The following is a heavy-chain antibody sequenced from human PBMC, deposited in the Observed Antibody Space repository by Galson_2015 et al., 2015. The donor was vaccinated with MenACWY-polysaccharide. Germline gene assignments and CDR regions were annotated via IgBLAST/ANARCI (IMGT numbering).Heavy chain of an antibody. CDR2: IIPIFGTA. V-gene: IGHV1-69*13. CDR3: ASNWDIVVVPAAEGAFDI. CDR1: GGTFSSYA. J-gene: IGHJ3*02. Sequence: SVKVSCKASGGTFSSYAISWVRQAPGQGLEWMGGIIPIFGTANYAQKFQGRVTITADESTSTAYMELSSLRSEDTAVYYCASNWDIVVVPAAEGAFDIWGQGTMVTVSS. D-gene: IGHD2-2*01.